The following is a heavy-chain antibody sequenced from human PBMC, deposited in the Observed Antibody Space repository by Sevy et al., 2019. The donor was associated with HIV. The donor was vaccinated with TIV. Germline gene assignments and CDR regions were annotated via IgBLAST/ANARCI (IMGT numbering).Heavy chain of an antibody. D-gene: IGHD1-26*01. CDR2: INAGNGNT. CDR3: ARVDSGSYYAGYYYYMDV. Sequence: ASVKVSCKASGYTFTSYAMHWVRQAPGQRLEWMGWINAGNGNTKYSQKFQGRVTITRDTSASTAYMELSSLRSEDTAVYYCARVDSGSYYAGYYYYMDVWGKWTTVTVSS. V-gene: IGHV1-3*01. CDR1: GYTFTSYA. J-gene: IGHJ6*03.